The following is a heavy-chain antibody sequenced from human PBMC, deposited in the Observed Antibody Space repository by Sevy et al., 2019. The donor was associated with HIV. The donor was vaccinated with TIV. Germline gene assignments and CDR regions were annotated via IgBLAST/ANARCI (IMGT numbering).Heavy chain of an antibody. CDR2: VKSKTDGGTT. CDR1: GFTFSNAW. D-gene: IGHD2-2*01. J-gene: IGHJ3*02. Sequence: GGSLRLSCAASGFTFSNAWLSWVRQTPGKGLEWVGRVKSKTDGGTTDYAEPGKGRFTISRDDSENTLYLQMNSLKTEDTAVYYCTTEAYCSSTTCPSAFEIWGQGTMVTVSS. V-gene: IGHV3-15*01. CDR3: TTEAYCSSTTCPSAFEI.